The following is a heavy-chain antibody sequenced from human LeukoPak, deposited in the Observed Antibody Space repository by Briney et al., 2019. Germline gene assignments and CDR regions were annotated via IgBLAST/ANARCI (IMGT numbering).Heavy chain of an antibody. CDR2: IYYSGST. CDR3: ALFQVANWFDP. V-gene: IGHV4-59*01. Sequence: SETLSLTCTVSGGSIISYYWSWIRQPPGKGLEWIGYIYYSGSTNYNPSLKSRVTISVDTSKNQFSLKLSSVTAADTAVYYCALFQVANWFDPWGQGTLVTVSS. J-gene: IGHJ5*02. CDR1: GGSIISYY. D-gene: IGHD2-21*01.